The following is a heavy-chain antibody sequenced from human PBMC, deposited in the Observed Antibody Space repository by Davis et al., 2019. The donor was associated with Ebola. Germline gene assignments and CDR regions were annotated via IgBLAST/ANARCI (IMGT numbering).Heavy chain of an antibody. CDR3: AREIAVAGTTFDY. D-gene: IGHD6-19*01. J-gene: IGHJ4*02. V-gene: IGHV1-2*02. CDR2: INPNSGGT. CDR1: GYTFTGYY. Sequence: ASVKVSCKASGYTFTGYYMQWVRQAPGQGLEWMGWINPNSGGTNYAQKFQGRVTMTRDTSISTAYMDLSRLRSDDTAMFYCAREIAVAGTTFDYWGQGALVTVSS.